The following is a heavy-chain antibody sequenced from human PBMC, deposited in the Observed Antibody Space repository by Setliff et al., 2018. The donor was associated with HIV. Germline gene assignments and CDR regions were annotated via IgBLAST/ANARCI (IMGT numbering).Heavy chain of an antibody. D-gene: IGHD3-3*01. Sequence: ASETLSLTCTVSGPSVSNTDHYWGWIRLPPGKGLEWIASIHHSGSTWYNPSLKSRVTISADMSKNQFSLKLFSVTAADTAVYYCARPSFGIGGGSIFDSWGQGTVVTVSS. CDR2: IHHSGST. CDR1: GPSVSNTDHY. CDR3: ARPSFGIGGGSIFDS. J-gene: IGHJ4*02. V-gene: IGHV4-39*01.